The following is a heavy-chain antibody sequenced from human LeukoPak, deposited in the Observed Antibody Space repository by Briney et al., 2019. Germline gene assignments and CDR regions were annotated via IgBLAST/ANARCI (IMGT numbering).Heavy chain of an antibody. CDR1: GCTFTSYA. D-gene: IGHD6-19*01. V-gene: IGHV1-3*01. CDR3: ARDPEFGQQWLVLPRYGVDV. CDR2: INAGNGNT. J-gene: IGHJ6*02. Sequence: ASVKVSCKASGCTFTSYAMHWVRQASGQRLEWMGWINAGNGNTKYSQKFQGRVTITRDTSASTAYMELSSLRSEDTAVYYCARDPEFGQQWLVLPRYGVDVWGQGTTVTVSS.